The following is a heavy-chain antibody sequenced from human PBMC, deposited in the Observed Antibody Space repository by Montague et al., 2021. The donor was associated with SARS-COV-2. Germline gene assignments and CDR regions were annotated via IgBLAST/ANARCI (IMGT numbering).Heavy chain of an antibody. CDR2: LAAQYGDT. V-gene: IGHV1-24*01. CDR3: TTHSISGVVIYAFAF. J-gene: IGHJ3*01. D-gene: IGHD3-3*01. Sequence: SVKVSCKVSGYSLSQTTIHWVRQAPGKGLEWMGSLAAQYGDTVYRQTLQGRVAMTADSSTETAYMELANLISDDTAVYYCTTHSISGVVIYAFAFWGQGTRVTVAS. CDR1: GYSLSQTT.